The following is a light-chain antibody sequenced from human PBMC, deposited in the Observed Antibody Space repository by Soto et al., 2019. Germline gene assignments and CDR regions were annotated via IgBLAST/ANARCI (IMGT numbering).Light chain of an antibody. Sequence: EIVLTQSPDTLSVSPGERATLSCRAGQSVSSSYLAWYQQKPGQAPRLRMYGASSRATGIPDRFSGSGSGTDYTLTISRLEPEDFEVYYCQQYGSSPITFGQGTRLEI. CDR1: QSVSSSY. V-gene: IGKV3-20*01. CDR3: QQYGSSPIT. J-gene: IGKJ5*01. CDR2: GAS.